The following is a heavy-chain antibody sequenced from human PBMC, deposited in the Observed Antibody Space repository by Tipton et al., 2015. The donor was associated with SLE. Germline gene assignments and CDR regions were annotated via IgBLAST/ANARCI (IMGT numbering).Heavy chain of an antibody. V-gene: IGHV4-59*11. J-gene: IGHJ4*02. CDR1: VCSISSHY. CDR2: IYYSGST. Sequence: TLSLTCTVSVCSISSHYWSWIRQPPGKGLEWIGYIYYSGSTNYNPSLKSRVTISVDTSKNQFSLKLSSVTAADTAVYYCASASAAVPFDYWGQGTLVTVSS. CDR3: ASASAAVPFDY. D-gene: IGHD6-13*01.